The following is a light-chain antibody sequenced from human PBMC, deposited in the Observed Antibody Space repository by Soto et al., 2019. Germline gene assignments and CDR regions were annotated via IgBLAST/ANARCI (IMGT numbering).Light chain of an antibody. CDR1: SSKIGSNT. Sequence: QSVLTQPPSASGTPGQRVTISCSGSSSKIGSNTVNWYQQFPGTAPKLLIYNDNQRPSGVPDRFSGSKSGTSASLAISGLQSEDEADFHCGAWDDSLNGWVFGGGTKLTVL. J-gene: IGLJ3*02. CDR3: GAWDDSLNGWV. CDR2: NDN. V-gene: IGLV1-44*01.